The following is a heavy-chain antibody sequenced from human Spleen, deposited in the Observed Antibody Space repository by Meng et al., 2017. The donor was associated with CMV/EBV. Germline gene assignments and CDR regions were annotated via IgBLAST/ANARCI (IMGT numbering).Heavy chain of an antibody. V-gene: IGHV3-11*04. D-gene: IGHD1-26*01. CDR3: ARDFSAVHNWLDS. CDR1: GFTVSSNY. CDR2: ISSSGSII. Sequence: GESLKISCAASGFTVSSNYMSWVRQAPGKGLEWLSHISSSGSIIYYADSVKGRFTISRDNAKESLYLQMNSLRAEDTAVYYCARDFSAVHNWLDSWGQGTLVTVSS. J-gene: IGHJ5*01.